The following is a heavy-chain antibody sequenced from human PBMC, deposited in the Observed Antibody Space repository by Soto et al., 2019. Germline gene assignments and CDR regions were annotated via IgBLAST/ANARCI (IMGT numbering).Heavy chain of an antibody. CDR2: IITFFGAA. Sequence: GASVKVCCKASGGRFTTYAFNWMRQAPGQGLEWLGGIITFFGAAMYAQKFQGRVTITADELTTTAYMELSGLRSEDTAVYYCARGGKERFRGSGMDVWGQGTTVTVSS. CDR3: ARGGKERFRGSGMDV. CDR1: GGRFTTYA. V-gene: IGHV1-69*13. D-gene: IGHD1-1*01. J-gene: IGHJ6*02.